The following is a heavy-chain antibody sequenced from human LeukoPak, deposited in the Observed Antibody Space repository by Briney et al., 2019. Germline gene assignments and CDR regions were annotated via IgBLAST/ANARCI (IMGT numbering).Heavy chain of an antibody. CDR3: ARALHDSSGYYFDY. J-gene: IGHJ4*02. D-gene: IGHD3-22*01. CDR1: GLNIRSYG. CDR2: FSSSSDYI. V-gene: IGHV3-21*01. Sequence: GGSLRLSCEASGLNIRSYGMNWVRQAPGKGLEWVSSFSSSSDYIKYADSVKGRFTISRDNAKDSLDLQMTSLRAEDTAVYYCARALHDSSGYYFDYWGQGTLVTVSS.